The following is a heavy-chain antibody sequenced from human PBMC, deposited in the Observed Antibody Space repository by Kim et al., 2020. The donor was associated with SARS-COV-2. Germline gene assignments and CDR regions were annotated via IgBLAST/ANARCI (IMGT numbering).Heavy chain of an antibody. V-gene: IGHV1-3*01. D-gene: IGHD6-13*01. CDR3: ARDFLVWAAAGPHFDY. Sequence: ASVKVSCKASGYTFTSYAMHWVRQAPGQRLEWMGWINAGNGNTKYSQKFQGRVTITRDTSASTAYMELSSLRSEDTAVYYCARDFLVWAAAGPHFDYWGQGTLVTVSS. J-gene: IGHJ4*02. CDR2: INAGNGNT. CDR1: GYTFTSYA.